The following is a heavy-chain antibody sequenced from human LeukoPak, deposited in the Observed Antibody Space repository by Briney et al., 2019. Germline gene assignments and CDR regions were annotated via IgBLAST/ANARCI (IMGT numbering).Heavy chain of an antibody. CDR2: ISRGGSTI. D-gene: IGHD5-18*01. CDR3: AITPRGYNYGFDY. CDR1: GFTFSDYY. J-gene: IGHJ4*02. Sequence: GGSLRLSCAASGFTFSDYYMSWIRQAPGKGLEWISYISRGGSTIYYADSVKGRFTISRDNAKNSLYLQMNSLRAEDTAVYYCAITPRGYNYGFDYWGQGTLVTVSS. V-gene: IGHV3-11*01.